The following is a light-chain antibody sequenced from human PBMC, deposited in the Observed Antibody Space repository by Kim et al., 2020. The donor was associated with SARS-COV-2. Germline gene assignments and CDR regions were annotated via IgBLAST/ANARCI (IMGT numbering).Light chain of an antibody. J-gene: IGLJ2*01. Sequence: GQTVRITCQGDSLRSYYASWYQQKPGQAPVLVIYGKNNRPSGIPDRFSGSSSGNTASLTITGAQAEHEADYYCNSRDSSGNHLGVVFGGGTKLTVL. CDR1: SLRSYY. CDR3: NSRDSSGNHLGVV. V-gene: IGLV3-19*01. CDR2: GKN.